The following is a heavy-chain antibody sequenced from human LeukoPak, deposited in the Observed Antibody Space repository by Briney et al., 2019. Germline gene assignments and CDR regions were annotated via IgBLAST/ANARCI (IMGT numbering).Heavy chain of an antibody. CDR2: INHSGST. Sequence: PSETLFLTCAVYGGSFSGYYWSWIRQPPGKGLEWIGEINHSGSTNYNPSLKSRVTISVDTSKNQFSLKLSSVTAADTAVYYCARGRSSGDFWSGYYRGPIYSDYWGQGTLVTVSS. J-gene: IGHJ4*02. CDR1: GGSFSGYY. CDR3: ARGRSSGDFWSGYYRGPIYSDY. V-gene: IGHV4-34*01. D-gene: IGHD3-3*01.